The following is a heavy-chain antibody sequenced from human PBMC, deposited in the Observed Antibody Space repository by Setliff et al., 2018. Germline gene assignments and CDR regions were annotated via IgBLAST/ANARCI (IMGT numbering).Heavy chain of an antibody. Sequence: PGGSLRLSCAASGFIFSGYWMHWVRQAPGKGLMWVSRMHSDDRSITYADSVKGRFTISRDNAKNMLYLQMNSLRAEDTALYYCARQATDYWGQGTLVTVSS. V-gene: IGHV3-74*03. CDR3: ARQATDY. J-gene: IGHJ4*02. CDR2: MHSDDRSI. CDR1: GFIFSGYW.